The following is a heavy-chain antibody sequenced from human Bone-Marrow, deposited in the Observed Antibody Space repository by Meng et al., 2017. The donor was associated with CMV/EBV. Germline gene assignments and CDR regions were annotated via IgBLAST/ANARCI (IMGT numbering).Heavy chain of an antibody. V-gene: IGHV3-30*18. Sequence: SGVTFRTYGMHWVRRAPGKGLEWVSMIPYDASNKYYADSVKGRFTISRDDSKNTLYLQMNSLRTEDTAVYYCAKDLYSSGSYNYFDPWGQGTLVTVSS. J-gene: IGHJ5*02. CDR3: AKDLYSSGSYNYFDP. D-gene: IGHD6-19*01. CDR2: IPYDASNK. CDR1: GVTFRTYG.